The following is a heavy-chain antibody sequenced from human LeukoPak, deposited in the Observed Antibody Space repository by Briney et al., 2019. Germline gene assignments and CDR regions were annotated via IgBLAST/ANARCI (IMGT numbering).Heavy chain of an antibody. D-gene: IGHD4-23*01. Sequence: GGSLRLSCAASGNYWMHWVRQAPGKGLVWVSHINSDGSWTSYADSVKDRFTISKDNAKNTVYLQMNSLRAEDTAVYYCAKAIRPGGGLGMDVWGQGTTVTVSS. CDR3: AKAIRPGGGLGMDV. V-gene: IGHV3-74*01. CDR2: INSDGSWT. J-gene: IGHJ6*02. CDR1: GNYW.